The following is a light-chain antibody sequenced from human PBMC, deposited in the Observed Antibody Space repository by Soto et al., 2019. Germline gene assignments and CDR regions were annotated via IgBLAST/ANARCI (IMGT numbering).Light chain of an antibody. Sequence: QSALTQPASVSGSPGQSITISCTGTSSAVGGYDSVSWYQQHPGKAPKLMIYEVSNRPSGVSNRFSGSESGNTASLTISGLQAEDEADYFCSSYTSTSSTLVVFGGGTKLTVL. J-gene: IGLJ2*01. CDR1: SSAVGGYDS. CDR3: SSYTSTSSTLVV. CDR2: EVS. V-gene: IGLV2-14*01.